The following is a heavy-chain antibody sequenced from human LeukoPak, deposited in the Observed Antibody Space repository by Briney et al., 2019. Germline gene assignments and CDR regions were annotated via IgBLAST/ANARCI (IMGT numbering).Heavy chain of an antibody. J-gene: IGHJ4*02. CDR1: GGFISSYY. Sequence: SETLSLTCTVSGGFISSYYWSWIRQPAGKGLEWIGRIFSSGSTNYNSSLKSRVTMSVDTSKNQFSLKLSSVTAADTAVYYCARAAMTTKTEFDYWGQGTLVTVSS. V-gene: IGHV4-4*07. CDR2: IFSSGST. D-gene: IGHD2-2*01. CDR3: ARAAMTTKTEFDY.